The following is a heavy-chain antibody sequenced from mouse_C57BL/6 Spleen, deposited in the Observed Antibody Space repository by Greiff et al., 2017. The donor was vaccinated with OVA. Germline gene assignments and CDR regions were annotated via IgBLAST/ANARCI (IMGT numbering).Heavy chain of an antibody. CDR3: TKIYYYGSSYFFYAMDY. D-gene: IGHD1-1*01. V-gene: IGHV1-5*01. Sequence: LEESGTVLARPGASVKMSCKTSGYTFTSYWMHWVKQRPGQGLEWIGAIYPGNSDTSYNQKFKGKAKLTAVTSASTAYMELSSLTNEDSAVYYCTKIYYYGSSYFFYAMDYWGQGTSVTVSS. CDR1: GYTFTSYW. J-gene: IGHJ4*01. CDR2: IYPGNSDT.